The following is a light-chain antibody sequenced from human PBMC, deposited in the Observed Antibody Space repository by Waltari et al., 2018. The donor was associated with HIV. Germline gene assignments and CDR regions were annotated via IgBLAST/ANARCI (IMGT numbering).Light chain of an antibody. J-gene: IGKJ5*01. Sequence: DIVLTQSPETLSVSLGERAAIHCKSGESVLSSSNNVNYFAWYQQRPGQPPTLLLSEASSRSSGVPARFTASGSRTDFTLTIDDLQADDVAVYFCQQYYSTPTFGRGTQLV. CDR2: EAS. CDR3: QQYYSTPT. CDR1: ESVLSSSNNVNY. V-gene: IGKV4-1*01.